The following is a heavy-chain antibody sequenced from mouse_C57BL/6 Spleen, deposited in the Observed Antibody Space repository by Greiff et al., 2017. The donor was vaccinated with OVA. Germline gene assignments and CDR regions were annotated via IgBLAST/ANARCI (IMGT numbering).Heavy chain of an antibody. Sequence: EVQLQESGAELVRPGASVKLSCTASGFNIKDDYMHWVKQRPEQGLEWIGWIDPENGDTEYASKFQGKATITADTSSNTAYLQLSSLTSEDTAVYYCTAHYYGSSYDFDYWGQGTTLTVSS. J-gene: IGHJ2*01. CDR3: TAHYYGSSYDFDY. CDR1: GFNIKDDY. V-gene: IGHV14-4*01. D-gene: IGHD1-1*01. CDR2: IDPENGDT.